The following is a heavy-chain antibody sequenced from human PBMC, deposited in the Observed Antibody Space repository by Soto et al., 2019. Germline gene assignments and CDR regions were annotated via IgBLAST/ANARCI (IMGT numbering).Heavy chain of an antibody. J-gene: IGHJ6*02. Sequence: QVQLVQSGAEVKKPGSSVKVSCKASGGTFSSYAISWVRQAPGQGLEWMGGIIPIFGTANYAQKFQGRVTITADESTSTAYMELSSLRSEDTAVYYCARGSGVGAFPGFYYGMDVWGQGTTVTVSS. CDR2: IIPIFGTA. CDR1: GGTFSSYA. V-gene: IGHV1-69*01. CDR3: ARGSGVGAFPGFYYGMDV. D-gene: IGHD1-26*01.